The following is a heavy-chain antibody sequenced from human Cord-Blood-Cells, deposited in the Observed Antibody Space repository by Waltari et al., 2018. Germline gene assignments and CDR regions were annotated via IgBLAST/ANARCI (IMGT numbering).Heavy chain of an antibody. CDR1: GFTFSSYA. D-gene: IGHD6-6*01. Sequence: EVQLLESGGGLVQPGGSLRLSCAASGFTFSSYAMSWVRQAPGKGLAWVSAISGSGGSTYYADSVKGRFTISRDNAKNTLYLQMNSLRAEDTAVYYCAKGPRYSSSSNWGQGTLVTVSS. J-gene: IGHJ4*02. CDR3: AKGPRYSSSSN. V-gene: IGHV3-23*01. CDR2: ISGSGGST.